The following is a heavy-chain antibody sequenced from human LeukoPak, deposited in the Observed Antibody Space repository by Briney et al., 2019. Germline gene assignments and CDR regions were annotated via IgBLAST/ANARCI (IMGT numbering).Heavy chain of an antibody. D-gene: IGHD3-9*01. V-gene: IGHV4-39*01. CDR1: GGSISSSSYY. J-gene: IGHJ5*02. Sequence: PSETLSLTCTVSGGSISSSSYYWGWIRQPPGKGLEWIGSIYYSGSTYYNPSLKSRVTISVDTSKNQFSLKLSSVTAADTAVYYCARILGILTGFQHWFDPWGQGTLVTVSS. CDR2: IYYSGST. CDR3: ARILGILTGFQHWFDP.